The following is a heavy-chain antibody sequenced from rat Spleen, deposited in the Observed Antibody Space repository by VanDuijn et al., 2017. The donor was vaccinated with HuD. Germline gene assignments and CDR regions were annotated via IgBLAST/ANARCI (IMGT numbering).Heavy chain of an antibody. V-gene: IGHV5-25*01. CDR2: ISPSGVT. CDR3: ARQDTSGYSNWFAY. J-gene: IGHJ3*01. Sequence: EVQLVESDGGLVQPGRSLRLSCAASGFTFSDYYMAWVRQAPRKGLEWVASISPSGVTYYRDSVKGRFTVSRENAKSTLYLLMDSLRSEDTATYYCARQDTSGYSNWFAYWGQGTLVTVSS. D-gene: IGHD4-3*01. CDR1: GFTFSDYY.